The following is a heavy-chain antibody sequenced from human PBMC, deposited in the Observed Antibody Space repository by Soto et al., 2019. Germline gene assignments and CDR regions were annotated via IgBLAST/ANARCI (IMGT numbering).Heavy chain of an antibody. CDR1: GGSISSGGYY. D-gene: IGHD6-13*01. Sequence: SETLSLTCTVSGGSISSGGYYWSWIRQHPGKGLEWIGYIYYSGSTYYNPSLKSRVTISVDTSKNHFSLKLSSVTAADTAVYYCARMAPIACYYYYGMDVWGQGPTVTESS. CDR2: IYYSGST. V-gene: IGHV4-31*03. CDR3: ARMAPIACYYYYGMDV. J-gene: IGHJ6*02.